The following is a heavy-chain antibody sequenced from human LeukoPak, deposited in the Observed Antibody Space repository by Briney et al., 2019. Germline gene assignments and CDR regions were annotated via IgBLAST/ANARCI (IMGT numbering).Heavy chain of an antibody. CDR3: ARGGGSSRYNWFDP. V-gene: IGHV4-34*01. J-gene: IGHJ5*02. Sequence: SETLSLTCAAYGGSFSGYYWSWIRQPPGKGLEWIGEINHSGSTNYNPSLKSRVTISVDTSKNQFSLKLSSVTAADTAVYYCARGGGSSRYNWFDPWGQGTLVTVSS. D-gene: IGHD1-26*01. CDR1: GGSFSGYY. CDR2: INHSGST.